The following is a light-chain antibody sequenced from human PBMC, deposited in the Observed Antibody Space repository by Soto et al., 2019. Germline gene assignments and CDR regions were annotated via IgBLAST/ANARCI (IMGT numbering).Light chain of an antibody. Sequence: IQMAQTRSILTTSVGDRVPITCRASQSISSWLAWYQQKPGKAPNVLINVASTLRSGVPSRFSGSGSGTDFNLTISSLQPEDFATYLCQQNFTSPLTFGGGTKVDI. CDR1: QSISSW. CDR3: QQNFTSPLT. V-gene: IGKV1-5*01. CDR2: VAS. J-gene: IGKJ4*01.